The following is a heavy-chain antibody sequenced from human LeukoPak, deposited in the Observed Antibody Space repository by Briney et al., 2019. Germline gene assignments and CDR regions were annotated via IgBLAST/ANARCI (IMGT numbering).Heavy chain of an antibody. J-gene: IGHJ4*02. CDR2: ISSSSSYI. CDR3: ARDPSSRTPTYLDY. Sequence: GGSLRLSCAASGFTFSSYSMNWVRQAPGKGLEWVSSISSSSSYIYYADSVKGRFTISRDNAKNSLYLQMNSLRAEDTAVYYCARDPSSRTPTYLDYWGQGTLVTVSS. V-gene: IGHV3-21*01. CDR1: GFTFSSYS. D-gene: IGHD1-1*01.